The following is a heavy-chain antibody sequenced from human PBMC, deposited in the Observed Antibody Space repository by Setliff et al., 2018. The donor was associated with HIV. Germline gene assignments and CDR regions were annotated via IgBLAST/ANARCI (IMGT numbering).Heavy chain of an antibody. D-gene: IGHD6-19*01. CDR2: MNPNSGNT. J-gene: IGHJ6*02. V-gene: IGHV1-8*02. CDR3: ARDLTVAGPGYYYYYGMDV. Sequence: ASVKVSCKASGYTFTSYDINWVRQATGQGLEWMGWMNPNSGNTGYAQKFQGRVTMTRNTSISTAYMELSSLRSEDTAVYYCARDLTVAGPGYYYYYGMDVWGQGTTVTVSS. CDR1: GYTFTSYD.